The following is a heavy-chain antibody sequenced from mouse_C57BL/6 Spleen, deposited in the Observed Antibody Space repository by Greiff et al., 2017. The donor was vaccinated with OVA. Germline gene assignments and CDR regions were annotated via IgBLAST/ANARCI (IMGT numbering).Heavy chain of an antibody. D-gene: IGHD1-1*01. CDR2: INPYNGGT. CDR1: GYTFTDYY. Sequence: VQLQQSGPVLVKPGASVKMSCKASGYTFTDYYMNWVKQSHGKSLEWIGVINPYNGGTSYNQKFKGKATLTVDKSSSTAYMKLNSLTSEDSAVYYCARTTVVAPHYAMDYWGQGTSVTVSS. CDR3: ARTTVVAPHYAMDY. V-gene: IGHV1-19*01. J-gene: IGHJ4*01.